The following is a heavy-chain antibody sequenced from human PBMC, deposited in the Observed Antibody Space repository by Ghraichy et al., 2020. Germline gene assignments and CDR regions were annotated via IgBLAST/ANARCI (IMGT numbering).Heavy chain of an antibody. V-gene: IGHV3-64D*06. J-gene: IGHJ3*02. Sequence: GGSLRLSCSASGFIFSSYAMHWVRQAPGKGLEYVSAITSNGGSTYYADSVKGRLTISRDNSKNTLYLQMSSLRAEDTAVYYCVKDPDIVAVGTADVFDIWGQGTMVTVS. CDR1: GFIFSSYA. CDR3: VKDPDIVAVGTADVFDI. CDR2: ITSNGGST. D-gene: IGHD6-13*01.